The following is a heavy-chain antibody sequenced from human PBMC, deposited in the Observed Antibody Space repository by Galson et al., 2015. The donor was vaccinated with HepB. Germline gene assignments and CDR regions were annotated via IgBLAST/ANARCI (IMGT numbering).Heavy chain of an antibody. Sequence: SVKVSCKASGYTFTRYYMHWVRQAPGQGLEWMGIINPSGGSTSYAQKFQGRVTMTRDTSTSTVYMELSSLRSEDTAVYYCARDFCYYGSGSYYWAGSRACLKEGDYYYYYMDVWGKGTTVTVSS. CDR1: GYTFTRYY. CDR3: ARDFCYYGSGSYYWAGSRACLKEGDYYYYYMDV. V-gene: IGHV1-46*03. J-gene: IGHJ6*03. CDR2: INPSGGST. D-gene: IGHD3-10*01.